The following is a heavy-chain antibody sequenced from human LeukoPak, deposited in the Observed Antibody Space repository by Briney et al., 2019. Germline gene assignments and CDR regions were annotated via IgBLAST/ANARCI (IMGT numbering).Heavy chain of an antibody. Sequence: RGSLRLSCAASGYTFSIFWMRWVRQAPGKGLEWVAHINQDGSEKNYVDSVKGRFTISRDNAKNSIYLEVKSLRADDAAVYYCARDRAPDYWGQGILVTVSS. CDR1: GYTFSIFW. J-gene: IGHJ4*02. V-gene: IGHV3-7*01. CDR2: INQDGSEK. CDR3: ARDRAPDY.